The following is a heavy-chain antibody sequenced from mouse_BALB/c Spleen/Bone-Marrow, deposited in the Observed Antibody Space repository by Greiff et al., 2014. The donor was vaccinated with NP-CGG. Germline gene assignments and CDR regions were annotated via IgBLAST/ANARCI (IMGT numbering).Heavy chain of an antibody. V-gene: IGHV1-87*01. J-gene: IGHJ4*01. D-gene: IGHD2-4*01. CDR2: IYPGDGDT. CDR1: GYTLTSYW. CDR3: ARTTMITTGGYYAMDY. Sequence: QVQLKESGAELARPGASVKLSCKASGYTLTSYWMQWVKQRPGQGLEWIGAIYPGDGDTRYTQKFKGKATLTADKSSSTAYMQLSSLASEDSAVYHCARTTMITTGGYYAMDYWGQGTSVTVSS.